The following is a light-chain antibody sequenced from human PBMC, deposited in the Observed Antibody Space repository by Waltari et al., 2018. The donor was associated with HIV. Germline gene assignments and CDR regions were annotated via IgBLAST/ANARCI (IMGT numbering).Light chain of an antibody. J-gene: IGKJ3*01. Sequence: DVRVTKYPSSLSASVGDRGNITCRASQGIINFVAWYQQKPGKVPKLLINDASVLQSEVPSRFIGSGSGTEFNLTISSLQAEDIGSYYCQKYDSGPFTFGPGTKVNIK. V-gene: IGKV1-27*01. CDR2: DAS. CDR3: QKYDSGPFT. CDR1: QGIINF.